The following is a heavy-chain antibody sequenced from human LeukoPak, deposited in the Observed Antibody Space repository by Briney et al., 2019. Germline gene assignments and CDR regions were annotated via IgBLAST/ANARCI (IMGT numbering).Heavy chain of an antibody. V-gene: IGHV1-18*04. CDR1: GYTFTSYG. D-gene: IGHD5-12*01. CDR3: ARDQSPRGYSGYDSPY. CDR2: ISAYNGNT. Sequence: GASVKVSCKASGYTFTSYGISWVRQAPGQGLEWMGWISAYNGNTNYAQKLQGRVTMTTDTSTSTAYMELRSLRSDDTPVYCCARDQSPRGYSGYDSPYWGQGTLVTVSS. J-gene: IGHJ4*02.